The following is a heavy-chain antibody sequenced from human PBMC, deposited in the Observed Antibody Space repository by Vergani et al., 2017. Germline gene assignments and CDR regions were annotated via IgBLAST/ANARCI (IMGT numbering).Heavy chain of an antibody. J-gene: IGHJ4*02. CDR2: IYYSGST. CDR1: GGSISSYY. V-gene: IGHV4-59*01. D-gene: IGHD5-12*01. CDR3: AGTRLPTGDPYPYYFDY. Sequence: QVQLQESGPGLVKPSETLSLTCPVSGGSISSYYWSWIRQPPGKGLEWIGYIYYSGSTNYNPSLKSRVTISVDTSKNQFSLKLSTVTAADTAVYYCAGTRLPTGDPYPYYFDYWGQGTLVTVSS.